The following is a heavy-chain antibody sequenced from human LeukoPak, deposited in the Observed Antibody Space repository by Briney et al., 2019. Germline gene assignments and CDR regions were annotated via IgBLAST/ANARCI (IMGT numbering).Heavy chain of an antibody. Sequence: SETLSLTCTVPGGSMTTHHWSSIRQTPGKGLEWVGYVFDSGSTKENPSLKSRVPLSADTFKNQVSLRLSSVTAADTAVYYCTNIKRGNIFGYFDFWGQGILVTVSS. CDR2: VFDSGST. J-gene: IGHJ4*02. D-gene: IGHD5-18*01. CDR1: GGSMTTHH. CDR3: TNIKRGNIFGYFDF. V-gene: IGHV4-59*11.